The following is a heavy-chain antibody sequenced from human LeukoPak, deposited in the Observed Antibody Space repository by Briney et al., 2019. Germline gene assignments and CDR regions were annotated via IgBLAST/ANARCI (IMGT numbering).Heavy chain of an antibody. CDR1: GFTFSSYA. CDR3: AKSPPLKTHRKDD. J-gene: IGHJ4*03. CDR2: ISGSGGST. Sequence: GGTLRLSCAVSGFTFSSYAMSWGRQAPRTRQEWVSVISGSGGSTYYADSVHGRFTISRDNSKNTLYLPLNSLIAEDTAVYYCAKSPPLKTHRKDDWGQGTLVTVSS. V-gene: IGHV3-23*01.